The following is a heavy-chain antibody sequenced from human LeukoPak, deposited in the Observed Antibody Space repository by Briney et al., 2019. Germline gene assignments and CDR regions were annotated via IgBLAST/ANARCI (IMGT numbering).Heavy chain of an antibody. CDR2: IYYSGST. CDR1: GFTVNSHY. V-gene: IGHV4-59*05. D-gene: IGHD2-15*01. CDR3: AKGWFHRYFDY. Sequence: ESLRLSCAASGFTVNSHYMSWVRQSPGRGLEWIGSIYYSGSTYYNPSLRSRVTISVDTSKNQFSLKLSSVTAADTAVYYCAKGWFHRYFDYWGQGTLVTVSS. J-gene: IGHJ4*02.